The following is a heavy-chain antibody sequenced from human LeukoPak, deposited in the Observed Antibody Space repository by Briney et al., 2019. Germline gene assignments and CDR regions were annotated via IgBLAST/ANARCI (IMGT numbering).Heavy chain of an antibody. CDR3: VAFGGFIVPPKADY. J-gene: IGHJ4*02. CDR1: GFTFSSYA. CDR2: ISGSGGST. V-gene: IGHV3-23*01. Sequence: GGSLRLSCAASGFTFSSYAMSWVRQAPGKGLEWVSAISGSGGSTYYADSVKGRFTISRDNSKNTLYLQMNSLRAEDTAVYYCVAFGGFIVPPKADYWGQGTLVTVSS. D-gene: IGHD3-16*02.